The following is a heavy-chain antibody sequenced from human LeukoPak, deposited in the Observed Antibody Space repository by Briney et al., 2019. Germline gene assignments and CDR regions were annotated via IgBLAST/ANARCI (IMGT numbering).Heavy chain of an antibody. V-gene: IGHV3-23*01. CDR2: ISGSGGST. D-gene: IGHD1-26*01. CDR3: AKLHSGSPGSDY. CDR1: GFTFSSYS. J-gene: IGHJ4*02. Sequence: GGSLRLSCAASGFTFSSYSMNWVRQAPGKGLEWVSAISGSGGSTYYADSVKGWFTISRDNSKNTLYLQMNSLRAEDTAVYYCAKLHSGSPGSDYWGQGTLVTVSS.